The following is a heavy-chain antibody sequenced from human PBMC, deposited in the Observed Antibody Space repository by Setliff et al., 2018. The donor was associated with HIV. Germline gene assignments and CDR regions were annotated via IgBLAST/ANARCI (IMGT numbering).Heavy chain of an antibody. CDR3: AARNSGNPTRHVDY. CDR2: IYHSGST. J-gene: IGHJ4*02. D-gene: IGHD3-10*01. Sequence: SETLSLTCALSGYSISNGYYWGWIRQPSGKGLEWIGSIYHSGSTFYNPSLRSRVTISVDTSQDQFSLRLTSVTAADTAVYYCAARNSGNPTRHVDYWGQGTLVTV. CDR1: GYSISNGYY. V-gene: IGHV4-38-2*01.